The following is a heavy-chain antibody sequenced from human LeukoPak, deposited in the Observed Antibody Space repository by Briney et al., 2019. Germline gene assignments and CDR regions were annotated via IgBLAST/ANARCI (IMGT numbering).Heavy chain of an antibody. J-gene: IGHJ3*02. CDR3: VKEHVDRGFTRSFEI. Sequence: GGSLRLSCAASGFTFRTNAMSWVRQAPGKRLEWVSAISATNTYYADAVKGRFTISRDDSKNTVYLHMNSLTAEDRAVYYCVKEHVDRGFTRSFEIWGQGTVVTVSS. CDR2: ISATNT. CDR1: GFTFRTNA. D-gene: IGHD3-10*01. V-gene: IGHV3-23*01.